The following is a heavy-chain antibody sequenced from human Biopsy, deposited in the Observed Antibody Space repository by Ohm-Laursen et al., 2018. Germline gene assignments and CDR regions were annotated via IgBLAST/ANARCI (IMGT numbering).Heavy chain of an antibody. CDR3: ATGYYYDSSGSYPSFDH. Sequence: ASVKVSCKASGFIFTSYGLSWVRQAPGQGLEWMGWISAYNGNTKYAQKLQGRVTMTTDTSTSTAYMDLRSLRSDDTAVYYCATGYYYDSSGSYPSFDHWGPGTLVTVSS. CDR1: GFIFTSYG. CDR2: ISAYNGNT. V-gene: IGHV1-18*01. D-gene: IGHD3-22*01. J-gene: IGHJ4*02.